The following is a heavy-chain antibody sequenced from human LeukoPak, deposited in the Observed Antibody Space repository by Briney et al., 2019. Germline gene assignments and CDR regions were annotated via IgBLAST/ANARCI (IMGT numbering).Heavy chain of an antibody. V-gene: IGHV4-59*01. Sequence: SETLSLTCTVSGGSISSYYWSRIRQPPGKGLEWIGYIYYSGSTNYNPSLKSRVTISVDTSKNQFSLKLSSVTAADTAVYYCARQLWFGGLDYYGMDVWGQGTTVTVSS. J-gene: IGHJ6*02. CDR3: ARQLWFGGLDYYGMDV. CDR2: IYYSGST. D-gene: IGHD3-10*01. CDR1: GGSISSYY.